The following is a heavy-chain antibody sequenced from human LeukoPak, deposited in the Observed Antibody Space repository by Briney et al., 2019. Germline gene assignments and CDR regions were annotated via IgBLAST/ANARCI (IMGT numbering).Heavy chain of an antibody. D-gene: IGHD5-24*01. V-gene: IGHV1-18*01. CDR2: ISAYNGNT. Sequence: ASVEVSCKASGYTFTSYGLSWVRQAPGQGLEWMGWISAYNGNTNYAQKLQGRVTMTTDTSTSTAYMELRSLRSDDTVVYYCARVGDRDGYNYDLDYWGQGTLVTVSS. CDR1: GYTFTSYG. CDR3: ARVGDRDGYNYDLDY. J-gene: IGHJ4*02.